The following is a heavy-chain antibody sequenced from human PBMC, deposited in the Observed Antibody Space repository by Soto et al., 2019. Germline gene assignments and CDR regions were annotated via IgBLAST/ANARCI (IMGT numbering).Heavy chain of an antibody. CDR3: ARLRNHDFVDT. D-gene: IGHD1-1*01. Sequence: QVQLQESGPGLVRPSETLSLTCSVSDGSISGLYWTWVRQSPGKGLEWIGWIYSSGTTNYNPSLKSRVAFSVDTSKNQFSLKLTSVTAADTAIYYCARLRNHDFVDTWGKGTTVAVSS. J-gene: IGHJ6*04. V-gene: IGHV4-59*08. CDR2: IYSSGTT. CDR1: DGSISGLY.